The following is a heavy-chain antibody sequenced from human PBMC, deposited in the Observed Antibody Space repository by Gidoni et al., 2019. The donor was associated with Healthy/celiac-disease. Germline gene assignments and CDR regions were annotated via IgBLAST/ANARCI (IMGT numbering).Heavy chain of an antibody. CDR1: GGTFSSYT. CDR2: IIPILGIA. J-gene: IGHJ4*02. CDR3: ARGHEEYAPFDN. Sequence: QVQLVQSGAEVKKPGASVKVSWKASGGTFSSYTISWVRQAPGQGLEWMGRIIPILGIANYAQKFQGRVTITADKSTSTAYMELSSLRSEDTAVYYCARGHEEYAPFDNWGQGTLVTVSS. V-gene: IGHV1-69*02.